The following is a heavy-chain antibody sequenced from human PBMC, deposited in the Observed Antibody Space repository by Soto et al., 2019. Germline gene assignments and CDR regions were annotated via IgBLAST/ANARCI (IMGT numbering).Heavy chain of an antibody. CDR3: ARDRAYYYDSSGPL. CDR2: IYYSGST. D-gene: IGHD3-22*01. Sequence: SETLSLTCTVSGGSISSGDYYWSWIRQPPGKGLEWIGYIYYSGSTYYNPSLKSRVTISVDTSKNQFSLKLSSVTAADTAVYYCARDRAYYYDSSGPLWGQGTLVTVSS. V-gene: IGHV4-30-4*01. J-gene: IGHJ4*02. CDR1: GGSISSGDYY.